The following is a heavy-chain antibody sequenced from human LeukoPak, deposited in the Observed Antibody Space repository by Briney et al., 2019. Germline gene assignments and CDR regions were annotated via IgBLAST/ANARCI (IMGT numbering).Heavy chain of an antibody. D-gene: IGHD3-22*01. V-gene: IGHV1-18*01. Sequence: ASVKVSCKASGYTFTSYGISWVRQAPGQGLEWMGWISAYNGNTNYAQKLQGRVTMTTDTSTSTVYMELSSLRSEDTAVYYCASPSSGYSGGAFDYWGQGTLVTVSS. J-gene: IGHJ4*02. CDR2: ISAYNGNT. CDR1: GYTFTSYG. CDR3: ASPSSGYSGGAFDY.